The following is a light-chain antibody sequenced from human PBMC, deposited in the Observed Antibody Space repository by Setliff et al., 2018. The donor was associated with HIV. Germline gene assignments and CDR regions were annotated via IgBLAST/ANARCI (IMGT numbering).Light chain of an antibody. V-gene: IGLV2-11*01. J-gene: IGLJ2*01. CDR2: DVT. CDR1: SSDIGGYNY. CDR3: CSYAGSYTLV. Sequence: SALTQPRSVSGSPGQSVTISCTGTSSDIGGYNYVSWYQQHPGKAPKLMIYDVTKRPSGVPDRFSGSKSGNTASRTISGLQADDEADYYCCSYAGSYTLVFGGGTKVTVL.